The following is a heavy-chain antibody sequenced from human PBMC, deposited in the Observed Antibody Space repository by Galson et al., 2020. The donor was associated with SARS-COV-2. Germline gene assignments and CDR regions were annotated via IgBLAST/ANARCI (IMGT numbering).Heavy chain of an antibody. D-gene: IGHD2-21*02. CDR3: ARGGPTVVTYYYYYGMDV. CDR2: YYSGST. J-gene: IGHJ6*02. Sequence: YYSGSTNYNPSLKSRVTISVDTSKNQFSLKLSSVTAADTAVYYCARGGPTVVTYYYYYGMDVWGQGTTVTVSS. V-gene: IGHV4-59*09.